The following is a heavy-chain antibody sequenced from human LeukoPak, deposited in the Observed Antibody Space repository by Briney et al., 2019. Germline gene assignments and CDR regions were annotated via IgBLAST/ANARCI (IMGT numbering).Heavy chain of an antibody. CDR2: IYSGGST. J-gene: IGHJ1*01. Sequence: GGSLRLSCAASGFTFSNAWMSWVRQAPGKGLEWVSVIYSGGSTYYADSVKGRFTISRDNSKNTLYLQMNSLRAEDTAVYYCARANPVLMVSKYLQHWGQGTLVTVSS. CDR3: ARANPVLMVSKYLQH. V-gene: IGHV3-66*02. D-gene: IGHD2-8*01. CDR1: GFTFSNAW.